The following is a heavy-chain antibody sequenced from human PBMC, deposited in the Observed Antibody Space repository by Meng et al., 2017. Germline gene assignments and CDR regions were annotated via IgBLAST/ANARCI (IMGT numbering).Heavy chain of an antibody. CDR2: INHSGST. CDR1: GVSFSVYY. Sequence: GACLLQPPQLLSLTCAGYGVSFSVYYWSWIRQPPGKGLEWIGEINHSGSTNYNPSLKSRVTISVDTSKNQFSLKLSSVTAADTAVYYCARDTVEAYCGGDCCPLGYWGQGTLVTGSS. V-gene: IGHV4-34*01. CDR3: ARDTVEAYCGGDCCPLGY. J-gene: IGHJ4*02. D-gene: IGHD2-21*02.